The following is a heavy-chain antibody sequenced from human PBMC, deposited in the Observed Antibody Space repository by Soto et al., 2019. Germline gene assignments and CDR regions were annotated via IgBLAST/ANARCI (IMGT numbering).Heavy chain of an antibody. CDR2: MNPNSGNT. CDR1: GYTFTSYD. D-gene: IGHD2-2*01. V-gene: IGHV1-8*01. Sequence: SVKVSCKASGYTFTSYDINWVRQATGQGLEWMGWMNPNSGNTGYAQKFQGRVTMTGNTSISPAYMELSSLRSQDTAVYYWARGIIWDIVVVPAARWVYGIYLWGPGTTVTVSS. CDR3: ARGIIWDIVVVPAARWVYGIYL. J-gene: IGHJ6*02.